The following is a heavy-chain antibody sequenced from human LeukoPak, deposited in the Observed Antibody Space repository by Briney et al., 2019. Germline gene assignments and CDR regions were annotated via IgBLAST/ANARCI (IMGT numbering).Heavy chain of an antibody. Sequence: SETLSLTCVVYGGSFSGYYWSWIRQPPGKGLEWIGEINHSGSTNYNPALKSLVTISVDTSKNQFSLKLSSVTAADTAVYYCARRRVYYGSGSYYKGIDYWGQGTLVTVSS. CDR1: GGSFSGYY. CDR3: ARRRVYYGSGSYYKGIDY. V-gene: IGHV4-34*01. J-gene: IGHJ4*02. CDR2: INHSGST. D-gene: IGHD3-10*01.